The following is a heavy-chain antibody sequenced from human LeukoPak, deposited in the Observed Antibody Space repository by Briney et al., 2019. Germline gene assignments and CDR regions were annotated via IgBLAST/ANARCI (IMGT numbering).Heavy chain of an antibody. J-gene: IGHJ4*02. CDR3: ARLAKNYYDSSGYPDY. CDR1: GYSFTSYW. V-gene: IGHV5-51*03. D-gene: IGHD3-22*01. Sequence: GESLKIYCKGSGYSFTSYWIGWVRQMPGKGLEWMGIIYPGDSDTRYSPSFQGQVTISADKSISTAYLQWSSLKASDTAMYYCARLAKNYYDSSGYPDYWGQGTLVTVSS. CDR2: IYPGDSDT.